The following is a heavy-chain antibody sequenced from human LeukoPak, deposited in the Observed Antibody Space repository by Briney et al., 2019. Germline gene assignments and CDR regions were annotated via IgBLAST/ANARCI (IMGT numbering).Heavy chain of an antibody. CDR3: ARRGDTGIPDY. Sequence: MGIIYPGDSDTRYSPSFQGQVTISADKSISTAYLQWSSLKASDTAMYYCARRGDTGIPDYWGQGTLVTVSS. V-gene: IGHV5-51*01. D-gene: IGHD1-14*01. CDR2: IYPGDSDT. J-gene: IGHJ4*02.